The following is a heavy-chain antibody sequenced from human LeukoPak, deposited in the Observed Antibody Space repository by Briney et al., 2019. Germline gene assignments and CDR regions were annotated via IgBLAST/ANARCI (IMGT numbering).Heavy chain of an antibody. V-gene: IGHV3-74*01. Sequence: PGGSLRLSCVASGFTFTKYWMQWVRQVPGKGLQWVSRINQNGSITDYADSVKGRFTISRDNAKNTLYLQMNSLTAGDTAVYYCARGYRDFWGQGTLVTVSS. CDR2: INQNGSIT. CDR3: ARGYRDF. CDR1: GFTFTKYW. J-gene: IGHJ4*02. D-gene: IGHD3-16*02.